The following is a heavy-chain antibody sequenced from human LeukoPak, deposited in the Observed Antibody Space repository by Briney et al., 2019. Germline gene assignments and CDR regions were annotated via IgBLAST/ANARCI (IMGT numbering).Heavy chain of an antibody. CDR2: ISGSGGST. Sequence: GGSLRLSCAASGFTFSSYAMSWVRQAPGKGLEWVSAISGSGGSTYYADSVKGRFTISRDNSKNTLYLQMNSLRAGDTAVYYCAKEGQFPSYYGMDVWGQGTTVTVSS. V-gene: IGHV3-23*01. J-gene: IGHJ6*02. CDR3: AKEGQFPSYYGMDV. CDR1: GFTFSSYA.